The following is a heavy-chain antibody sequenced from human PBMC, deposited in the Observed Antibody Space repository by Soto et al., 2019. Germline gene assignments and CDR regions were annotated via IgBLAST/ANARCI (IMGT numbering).Heavy chain of an antibody. J-gene: IGHJ4*02. CDR2: INPSGGST. D-gene: IGHD2-21*02. V-gene: IGHV1-46*01. CDR3: ARDAHIVVVTAIRALGY. CDR1: GYTFTSYY. Sequence: GASVKVSCKASGYTFTSYYMHWVRQATGQGLEWMGIINPSGGSTSYAQKFQGRVTMTRDTSTSTVYMELSSLRSEDTAVYYCARDAHIVVVTAIRALGYWGQGTLVTVSS.